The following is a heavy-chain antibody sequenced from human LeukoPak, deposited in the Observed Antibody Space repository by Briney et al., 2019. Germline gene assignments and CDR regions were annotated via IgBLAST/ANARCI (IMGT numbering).Heavy chain of an antibody. J-gene: IGHJ4*02. V-gene: IGHV1-69*13. CDR2: IIPIFGTA. CDR3: ARDSGDGYNYLDY. Sequence: SVKVSCKASGGTFSIYAISWVRQAPGQGLEWVGGIIPIFGTANYAQNFQGRVTITADESATTAYMELSSLRSEDTAVYYCARDSGDGYNYLDYWGQGTLVTVSS. D-gene: IGHD5-24*01. CDR1: GGTFSIYA.